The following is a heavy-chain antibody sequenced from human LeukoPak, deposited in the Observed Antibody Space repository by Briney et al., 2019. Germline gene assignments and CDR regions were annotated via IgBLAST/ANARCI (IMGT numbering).Heavy chain of an antibody. Sequence: GASVKVSCKASGGTFSSYAISWVRQAPGQGLEWMGRIIPILGIANYAQKFQGRVTITADKSTSTAYMELSSLRSEDTAVYYCARDENTAMAVGAFDIWGQGTMVTVSS. D-gene: IGHD5-18*01. J-gene: IGHJ3*02. V-gene: IGHV1-69*04. CDR3: ARDENTAMAVGAFDI. CDR2: IIPILGIA. CDR1: GGTFSSYA.